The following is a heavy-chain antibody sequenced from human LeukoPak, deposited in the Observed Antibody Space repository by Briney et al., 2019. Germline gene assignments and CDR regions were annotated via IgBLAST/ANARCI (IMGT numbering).Heavy chain of an antibody. CDR1: GGSISSSGKY. Sequence: SETLSLTCTVSGGSISSSGKYGAWIRQPPGKGLEWMGSMFYSGTTYYNPSLKSRLSISVDTSKNQFSLKLSSVTAADTAVYYCARGMVVTAGGFYYYYYMDVWGKGTTVTISS. J-gene: IGHJ6*03. D-gene: IGHD2-15*01. CDR2: MFYSGTT. CDR3: ARGMVVTAGGFYYYYYMDV. V-gene: IGHV4-39*01.